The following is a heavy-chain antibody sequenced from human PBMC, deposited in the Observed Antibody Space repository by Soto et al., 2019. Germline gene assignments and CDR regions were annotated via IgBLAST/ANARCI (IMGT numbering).Heavy chain of an antibody. CDR1: GGTFSTSA. D-gene: IGHD2-21*01. Sequence: QVQLVQSGAEVKKPGSSVKVSCKASGGTFSTSAISWVRQAPGQGLEWVGGIMPVFATPDYAQKFQGRVTITXXXXXXXXXXXXXXXRTXXXXXXXCARDKDRQQLGGNYYYILDVWGQGTAITVSS. CDR2: IMPVFATP. J-gene: IGHJ6*02. V-gene: IGHV1-69*12. CDR3: ARDKDRQQLGGNYYYILDV.